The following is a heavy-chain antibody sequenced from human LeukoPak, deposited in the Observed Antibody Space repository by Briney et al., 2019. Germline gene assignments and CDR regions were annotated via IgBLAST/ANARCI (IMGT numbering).Heavy chain of an antibody. Sequence: PSETLSLTCAVYGGSFSGYYWSWIRQPPEKGLEWIGEINHSGSTNYNPSLKSRVTISVDTSKNQFSLKLSSVTAADTAVYYCATMENDSSGYMVDYWGQGTLVTVSS. CDR2: INHSGST. J-gene: IGHJ4*02. CDR1: GGSFSGYY. D-gene: IGHD3-22*01. V-gene: IGHV4-34*01. CDR3: ATMENDSSGYMVDY.